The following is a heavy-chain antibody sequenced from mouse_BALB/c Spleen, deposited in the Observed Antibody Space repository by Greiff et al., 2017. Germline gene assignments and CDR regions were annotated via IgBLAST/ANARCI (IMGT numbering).Heavy chain of an antibody. CDR2: ISYSGST. CDR1: GYSITSDYA. J-gene: IGHJ4*01. Sequence: DVKLQESGPGLVKPSQSLSLTCTVTGYSITSDYAWNWIRQFPGNKLEWMGYISYSGSTSYNPSLKSRISITRDTSKNQFFLQLNSVTTEDTATYYCARQLRLFYYAMDYWGQGTSVTVSS. D-gene: IGHD1-2*01. CDR3: ARQLRLFYYAMDY. V-gene: IGHV3-2*02.